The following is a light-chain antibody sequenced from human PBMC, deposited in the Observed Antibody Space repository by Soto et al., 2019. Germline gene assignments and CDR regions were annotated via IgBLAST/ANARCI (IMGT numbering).Light chain of an antibody. CDR3: SSCTSSNTFV. V-gene: IGLV2-14*03. Sequence: QSVPTQPASVSGSPGQSITISCTGTSSDVGSNNCASWYQQHPGKAPKLIIYDVSNRPSGVSYRFSGSKSGNTASLTISGLQAEDEAAYYCSSCTSSNTFVFGTGTKLTVL. CDR2: DVS. J-gene: IGLJ1*01. CDR1: SSDVGSNNC.